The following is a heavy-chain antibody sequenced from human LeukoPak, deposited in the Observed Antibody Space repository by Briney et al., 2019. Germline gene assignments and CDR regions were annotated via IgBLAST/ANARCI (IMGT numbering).Heavy chain of an antibody. CDR1: GGSISSGGYY. J-gene: IGHJ4*02. CDR2: IYYSGST. D-gene: IGHD3-3*01. V-gene: IGHV4-31*03. Sequence: PSETLSLTCTVSGGSISSGGYYWSWIRQHPGKGLEWIGYIYYSGSTYYNLSLKSRVTISVDTSKNQFSLKLSSVTAADTAVYYCARGRTIFGVVSHFDYWGQGTLVTVSS. CDR3: ARGRTIFGVVSHFDY.